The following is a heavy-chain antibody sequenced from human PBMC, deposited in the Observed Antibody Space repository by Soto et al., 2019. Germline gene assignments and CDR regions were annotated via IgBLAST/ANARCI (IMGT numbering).Heavy chain of an antibody. J-gene: IGHJ4*02. Sequence: QVQLQESGPGLVKPSQTLSLTCTVSGGSISSGGYYWSWIRQHPGKGLEWIGYIYYSGSTYYNPSPKSRVTISVDTSKNQFSLKLSSVTAADTAVYYRARGVTMVRGVIHTPYFDYWGQGTLVTVSS. CDR3: ARGVTMVRGVIHTPYFDY. CDR2: IYYSGST. V-gene: IGHV4-31*03. D-gene: IGHD3-10*01. CDR1: GGSISSGGYY.